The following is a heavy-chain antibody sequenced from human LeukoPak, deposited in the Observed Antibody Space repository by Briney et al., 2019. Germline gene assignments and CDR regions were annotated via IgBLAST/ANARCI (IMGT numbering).Heavy chain of an antibody. Sequence: SETLSLTCTVSGDSISTYYWSWIRQPPGKGLEWIGYMYYSGSTNYNPSLKSRVTITLDTPKNQSSLRLNSVTAADTAVYYCARGVAGYGPYDYWGQGTLVTVSS. CDR2: MYYSGST. V-gene: IGHV4-59*01. CDR1: GDSISTYY. D-gene: IGHD5-12*01. J-gene: IGHJ4*02. CDR3: ARGVAGYGPYDY.